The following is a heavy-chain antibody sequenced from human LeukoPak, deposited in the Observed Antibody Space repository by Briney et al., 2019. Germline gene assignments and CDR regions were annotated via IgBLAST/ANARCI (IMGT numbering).Heavy chain of an antibody. CDR2: MNPNSGNS. D-gene: IGHD6-19*01. CDR3: ARVAPQWLAPIDY. Sequence: SVTVSCKASGYTFTNFEVNWVRQAAGQGLEWMGWMNPNSGNSGFAQKFQGRVTITSDNSISTAYMEVSGLTPDDTAVYFCARVAPQWLAPIDYWGQGTLVIVSS. V-gene: IGHV1-8*03. CDR1: GYTFTNFE. J-gene: IGHJ4*02.